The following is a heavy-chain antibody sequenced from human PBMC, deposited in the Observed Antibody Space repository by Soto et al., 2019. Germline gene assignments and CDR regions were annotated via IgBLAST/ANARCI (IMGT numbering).Heavy chain of an antibody. CDR2: INPSGGST. J-gene: IGHJ3*02. V-gene: IGHV1-46*01. CDR3: ARDKSDSSGYDAFDI. D-gene: IGHD3-22*01. Sequence: SVKVSCKASGYTFTSYYMHWVRQAPGQGLEWKGIINPSGGSTSYAQKFKGRVTMARDTYTSTVYMELSSLRSEGTAVYYCARDKSDSSGYDAFDIWGQGTMVTVS. CDR1: GYTFTSYY.